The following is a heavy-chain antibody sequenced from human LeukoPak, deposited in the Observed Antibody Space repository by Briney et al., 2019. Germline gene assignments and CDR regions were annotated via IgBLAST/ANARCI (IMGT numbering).Heavy chain of an antibody. D-gene: IGHD3-3*01. CDR3: AHNRITISV. CDR2: INHSGST. Sequence: SETLSLTCTVSGGSISSSSYYWGWIRQPPGKGLEWIGEINHSGSTNYNPSLKSRVTISVDTSKNQFSLKLNSVTAADTAVYYCAHNRITISVWGQGTLVTVSS. CDR1: GGSISSSSYY. J-gene: IGHJ4*02. V-gene: IGHV4-39*07.